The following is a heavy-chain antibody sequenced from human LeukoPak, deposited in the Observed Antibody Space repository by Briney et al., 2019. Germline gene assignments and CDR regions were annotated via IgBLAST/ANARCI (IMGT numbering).Heavy chain of an antibody. J-gene: IGHJ4*02. CDR2: IYYSGNT. Sequence: SETLSLTCTVSGASINSPIYYWGWIRQPPGKGLEWIGSIYYSGNTYYNPSLKSRVSISIDTSKNQFSLKLNSVTAADTAVFYCARHHVVFDSVAGFIDFWGRGTLVTVSS. D-gene: IGHD6-19*01. CDR3: ARHHVVFDSVAGFIDF. CDR1: GASINSPIYY. V-gene: IGHV4-39*01.